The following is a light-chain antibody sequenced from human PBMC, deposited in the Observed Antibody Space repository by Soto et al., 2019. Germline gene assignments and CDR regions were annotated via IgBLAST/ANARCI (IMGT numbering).Light chain of an antibody. V-gene: IGLV2-14*01. CDR3: SSYTSSSTDV. Sequence: QSVLTQPASVSGSPGQSITISCTGTSSDVGGYNYVSWYQQHPGKAPKLTIYDVSNRPSGVSNRFSGSKSGNAASLTISGLQAEDEADYYCSSYTSSSTDVFGTGTKGTVL. CDR2: DVS. J-gene: IGLJ1*01. CDR1: SSDVGGYNY.